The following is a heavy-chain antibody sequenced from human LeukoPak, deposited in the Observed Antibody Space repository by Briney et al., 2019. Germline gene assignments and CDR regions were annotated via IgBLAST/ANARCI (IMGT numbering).Heavy chain of an antibody. D-gene: IGHD2-15*01. J-gene: IGHJ4*02. Sequence: SETLSLTCTVSGGSVSSNYYYWSWIRQPPGTGLEWIGYIYYSGSTNYNPSLTSRVTMSVDTSKNQFSLKLSSVTAADTAVYYCARDWVSGDYFDNWGQGTLVTVSS. V-gene: IGHV4-61*01. CDR2: IYYSGST. CDR3: ARDWVSGDYFDN. CDR1: GGSVSSNYYY.